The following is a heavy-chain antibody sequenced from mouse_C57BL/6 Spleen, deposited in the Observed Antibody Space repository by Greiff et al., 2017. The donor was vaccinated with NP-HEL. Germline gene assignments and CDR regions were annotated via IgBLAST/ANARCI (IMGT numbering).Heavy chain of an antibody. CDR2: INPNNGGT. V-gene: IGHV1-18*01. CDR1: GYTFTDYN. J-gene: IGHJ4*01. CDR3: ARWLLGYAMDY. Sequence: EVQGVESGPELVKPGASVKIPCKASGYTFTDYNMDWVKQSHGKSLEWIGDINPNNGGTIYNQKFKGKATLTVDKSSSTAYMELRSLTSEDTAVYYCARWLLGYAMDYWGQGTSVTVSS. D-gene: IGHD2-3*01.